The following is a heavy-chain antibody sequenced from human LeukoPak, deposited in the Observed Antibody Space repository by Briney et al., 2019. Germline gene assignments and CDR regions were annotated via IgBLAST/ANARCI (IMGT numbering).Heavy chain of an antibody. CDR3: ALGGDNDY. D-gene: IGHD4-23*01. J-gene: IGHJ4*02. V-gene: IGHV3-9*01. Sequence: GRSLRLSCAASGFTFDDYAMHWVRQAPGKGLEWVSGISWNGGSIGYADSVKGRFTISRDNAKNSLYLQMNSLRAEDTALYYCALGGDNDYWGQGTLVTVSS. CDR2: ISWNGGSI. CDR1: GFTFDDYA.